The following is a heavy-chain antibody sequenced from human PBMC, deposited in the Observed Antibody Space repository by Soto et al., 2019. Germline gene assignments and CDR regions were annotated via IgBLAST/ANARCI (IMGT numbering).Heavy chain of an antibody. CDR3: AKDVVVVPAAITVFWRSVFDP. D-gene: IGHD2-2*01. CDR1: GFTFSSYA. J-gene: IGHJ5*02. Sequence: PGGSLRLSCAASGFTFSSYAMSWVRQAPGKGLEWVSAISGSGGSTYYADSVKGRFTISRDNSKNTLYLQMNSLRAEDTAVYYCAKDVVVVPAAITVFWRSVFDPWGQGTLVTVSS. V-gene: IGHV3-23*01. CDR2: ISGSGGST.